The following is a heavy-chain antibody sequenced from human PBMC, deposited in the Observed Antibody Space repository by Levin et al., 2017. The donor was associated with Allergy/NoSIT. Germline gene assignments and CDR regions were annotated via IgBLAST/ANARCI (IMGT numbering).Heavy chain of an antibody. V-gene: IGHV3-23*01. CDR2: ISDSGVNT. CDR1: GFTFSNYA. CDR3: AKRSMAGSGYDNIDY. J-gene: IGHJ4*02. Sequence: PGGSLRLSCAASGFTFSNYAMTWVRQAPGQGLKWVSTISDSGVNTYYADSVKGRFTISRDNSKNTLYLQMNSLRAEDTAVYHCAKRSMAGSGYDNIDYWGQGTLVTVSS. D-gene: IGHD3-22*01.